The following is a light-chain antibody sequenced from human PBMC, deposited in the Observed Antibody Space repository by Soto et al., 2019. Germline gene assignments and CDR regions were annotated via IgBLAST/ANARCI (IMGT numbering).Light chain of an antibody. J-gene: IGKJ5*01. CDR1: QSVAGS. V-gene: IGKV3-11*01. CDR2: DIS. CDR3: QKRYNWPIT. Sequence: EFVLTPSPATLSLSPVEIAILSVRASQSVAGSLAWYQQKPGQAPRLLIYDISTRAAAIPDRFSGSGSGTDFTLNISSLEHEDFSVYYGQKRYNWPITVGQGTRLEI.